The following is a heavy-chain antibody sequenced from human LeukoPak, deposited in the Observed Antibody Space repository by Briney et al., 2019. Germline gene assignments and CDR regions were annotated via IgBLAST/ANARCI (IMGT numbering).Heavy chain of an antibody. V-gene: IGHV3-48*04. CDR2: IGSSGSPI. J-gene: IGHJ5*02. Sequence: PGGSLRLSCAASGFTFSSYAMSWVRQAPGKGLEWVSYIGSSGSPIFYADSVKGRFTISRDNAKNSLFLQMNSLRAEDTAIYYCARDFWQQGDDAWGQGTLVTVSS. CDR1: GFTFSSYA. D-gene: IGHD3-3*01. CDR3: ARDFWQQGDDA.